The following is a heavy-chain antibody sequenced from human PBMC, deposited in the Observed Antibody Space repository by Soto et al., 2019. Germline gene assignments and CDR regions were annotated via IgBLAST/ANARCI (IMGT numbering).Heavy chain of an antibody. J-gene: IGHJ4*02. CDR1: GGSINSADYY. Sequence: SETLSLTCTVSGGSINSADYYWSWIRQSPGKGLEWIGYIYYSGSTDYNPSLKSRVTISVDTSKNQYSLKVTSGPAADTDVYYCVRHEHYERTGRGRGTRVTVSS. CDR3: VRHEHYERTG. D-gene: IGHD3-22*01. V-gene: IGHV4-30-4*01. CDR2: IYYSGST.